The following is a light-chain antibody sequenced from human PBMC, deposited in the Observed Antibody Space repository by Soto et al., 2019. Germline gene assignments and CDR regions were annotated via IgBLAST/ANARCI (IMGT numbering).Light chain of an antibody. Sequence: DIQMTQSPSTLSASVGDRVTITCRASQSISSWLAWYQQKPGKAPKLLIYKASSLESGVPSRFSGSGTGTEFTLTISSLQPDAFVTYYCQQDNSYSTFGQGTKLDIK. V-gene: IGKV1-5*03. J-gene: IGKJ1*01. CDR1: QSISSW. CDR2: KAS. CDR3: QQDNSYST.